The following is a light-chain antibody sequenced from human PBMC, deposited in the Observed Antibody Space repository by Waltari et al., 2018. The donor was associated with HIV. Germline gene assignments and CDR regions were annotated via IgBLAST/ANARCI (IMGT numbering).Light chain of an antibody. J-gene: IGKJ3*01. CDR2: GVS. V-gene: IGKV1-8*01. CDR3: QQYFNYPFT. Sequence: AIRMTQSPSSLSASKGDKVAITCRASQAIDSSLAWYQQKPGGAPKLLIYGVSTLESGVASRFSGRGFGTQFTLTIGCLQPEDFATYYCQQYFNYPFTFGPGTKV. CDR1: QAIDSS.